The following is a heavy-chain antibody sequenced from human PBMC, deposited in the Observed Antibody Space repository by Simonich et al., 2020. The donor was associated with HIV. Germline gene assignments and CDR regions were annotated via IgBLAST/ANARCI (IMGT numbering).Heavy chain of an antibody. J-gene: IGHJ4*02. D-gene: IGHD6-6*01. V-gene: IGHV3-9*03. CDR2: ISWNSSSI. CDR1: GFTLYDYA. Sequence: EVQLVESGGGLVQPGRSLRLSCAASGFTLYDYALHWVRQAPWKGRGCDLGISWNSSSIGYADSVKGRFTISRDNAKNSLYLQMNSLRAEDMALYYCAKDRYSSSSGSFDYWGQGTLVTVSS. CDR3: AKDRYSSSSGSFDY.